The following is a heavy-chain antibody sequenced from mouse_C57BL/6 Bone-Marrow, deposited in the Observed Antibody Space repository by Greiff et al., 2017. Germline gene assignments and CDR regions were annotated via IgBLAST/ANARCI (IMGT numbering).Heavy chain of an antibody. D-gene: IGHD2-2*01. CDR3: ARSRDGYDGPYYYAMDY. V-gene: IGHV1-54*01. CDR2: SNPGSGGT. Sequence: QVQLKQSGAELVRPGTSVKVSCKASGYAFTNYLIEWVKQRPGQGLEWIGVSNPGSGGTNYNEKFKGKATLTADKSSSTAYMQLSSLTSEDSEGYFCARSRDGYDGPYYYAMDYWGQGTSVTVSS. J-gene: IGHJ4*01. CDR1: GYAFTNYL.